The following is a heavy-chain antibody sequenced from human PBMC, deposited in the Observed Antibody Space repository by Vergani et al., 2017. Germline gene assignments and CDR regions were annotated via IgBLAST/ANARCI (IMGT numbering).Heavy chain of an antibody. CDR2: INQDGSEK. CDR1: GFIFSHYW. V-gene: IGHV3-7*01. CDR3: ARINYYGSSGYSLTRWHNWFDP. J-gene: IGHJ5*02. Sequence: EVQLVESGGGLVQPGGSLRLSCAASGFIFSHYWMSWVRQAPGMGLEWVANINQDGSEKYYVDSVKGRFTISRDNAKNSLYLQMNSLRAEDTALYYCARINYYGSSGYSLTRWHNWFDPWGQGTLITFSS. D-gene: IGHD3-22*01.